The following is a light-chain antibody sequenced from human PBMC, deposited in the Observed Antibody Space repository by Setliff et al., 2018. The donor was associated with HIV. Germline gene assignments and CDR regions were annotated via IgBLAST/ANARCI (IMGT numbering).Light chain of an antibody. Sequence: LTQPASVSGSPGQSITISCTGTSSDVGGYNYVSWYQQHPGKAPKVMIYEVSNRPAGVSNRFSGSKSGNTASLTISGLQAEDEADYHCTSYTSSYTLVVGTGTKV. CDR3: TSYTSSYTLV. V-gene: IGLV2-14*01. J-gene: IGLJ1*01. CDR2: EVS. CDR1: SSDVGGYNY.